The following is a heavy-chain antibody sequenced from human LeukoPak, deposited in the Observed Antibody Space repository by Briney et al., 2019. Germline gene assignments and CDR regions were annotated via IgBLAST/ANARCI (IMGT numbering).Heavy chain of an antibody. CDR2: IYYSGST. J-gene: IGHJ4*02. CDR3: ARDRGPYSGYDSYYFDY. Sequence: SETLSLTCTVSGGSISSSSYYWGWIRQPPGKGLEWIGSIYYSGSTYYNPSLKSRVTISVDTSKNQFSLKLSSVTAADTAVYYCARDRGPYSGYDSYYFDYWGQGTLVTVSS. V-gene: IGHV4-39*07. CDR1: GGSISSSSYY. D-gene: IGHD5-12*01.